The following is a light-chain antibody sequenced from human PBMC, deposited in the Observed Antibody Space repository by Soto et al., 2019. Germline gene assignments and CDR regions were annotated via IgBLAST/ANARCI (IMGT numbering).Light chain of an antibody. Sequence: DIQMTQSPSTLSASVGDRVTVSCRASQTISRWLAWYQQKPGKAPKLLIYQASSLQSGVPSRFSGSGSGTEFTITSRQPEAFDFATYPCHKYNSYPVTFGQGTSVDLK. J-gene: IGKJ1*01. CDR3: HKYNSYPVT. V-gene: IGKV1-5*03. CDR1: QTISRW. CDR2: QAS.